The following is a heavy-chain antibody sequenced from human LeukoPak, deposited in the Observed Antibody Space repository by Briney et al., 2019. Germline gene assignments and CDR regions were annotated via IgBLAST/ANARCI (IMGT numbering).Heavy chain of an antibody. V-gene: IGHV4-59*01. Sequence: PSETLSLTCTVSGGSINTYYWSWIRQPPGKGLEWIGYIYYRGSTNYNPSLKSRVTISVDTSKNQFSLKLSSVTAADTAVYYCARLSGYSSGHYYSDYWGQGTLVTVSS. CDR3: ARLSGYSSGHYYSDY. CDR2: IYYRGST. J-gene: IGHJ4*02. D-gene: IGHD3-22*01. CDR1: GGSINTYY.